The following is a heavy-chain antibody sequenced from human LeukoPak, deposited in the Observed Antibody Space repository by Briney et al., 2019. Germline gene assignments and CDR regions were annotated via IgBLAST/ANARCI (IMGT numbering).Heavy chain of an antibody. CDR1: GFTFNTYW. Sequence: GGSLRLSCAASGFTFNTYWMSWVRQAPGKGLEWVANIKPDGGEKYHADSVKGRFTISRDNTKNSLFLQMNNLRAEDTAVYYCARGSWNPDYWGQGTLVTVSS. V-gene: IGHV3-7*03. J-gene: IGHJ4*02. D-gene: IGHD1-1*01. CDR3: ARGSWNPDY. CDR2: IKPDGGEK.